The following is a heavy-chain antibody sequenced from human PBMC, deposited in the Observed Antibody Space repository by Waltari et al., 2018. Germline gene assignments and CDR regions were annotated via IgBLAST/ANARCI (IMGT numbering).Heavy chain of an antibody. D-gene: IGHD1-1*01. J-gene: IGHJ4*02. V-gene: IGHV1-2*02. Sequence: QVQLVQSGAEVKKPGASVKVSCKASGYSFIDYYMHWVRQAPGQGPEWMGYIIPKTGSTNYAQKFRGRVNMTRDTAMSTAYMEVIRLQSDDTAVYYCATSYNWQKDRPDYWGQGTLVTVSS. CDR2: IIPKTGST. CDR1: GYSFIDYY. CDR3: ATSYNWQKDRPDY.